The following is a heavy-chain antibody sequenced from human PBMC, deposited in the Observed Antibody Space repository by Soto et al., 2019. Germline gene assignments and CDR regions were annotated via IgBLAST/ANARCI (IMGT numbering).Heavy chain of an antibody. CDR3: ARSQGSSTSLEIYYYYYYGMDV. CDR1: GGTFNSYA. CDR2: IIPISGTA. V-gene: IGHV1-69*01. D-gene: IGHD2-2*01. Sequence: QVQLVQSGAEVKKPGSSVKVSCKASGGTFNSYAISWVRQAPGQGLEWMGGIIPISGTANYAQKFQGRVTITAAESTSTAYMELSSLRSEDTAVYYCARSQGSSTSLEIYYYYYYGMDVWGQGTTVTVSS. J-gene: IGHJ6*02.